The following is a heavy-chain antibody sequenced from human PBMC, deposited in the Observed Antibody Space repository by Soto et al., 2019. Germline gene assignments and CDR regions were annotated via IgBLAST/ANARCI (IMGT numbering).Heavy chain of an antibody. CDR1: GDTFNSYA. V-gene: IGHV1-69*13. J-gene: IGHJ6*02. CDR2: IIPIFHTA. CDR3: ARVGYCNTTSCLFYYYHHGMDV. D-gene: IGHD2-2*01. Sequence: ASVKVSCKASGDTFNSYAISWVRRAPGQGLEWMGGIIPIFHTANYAQKFQARVTMTADESARTAYMELSGLRSEDTAVYYCARVGYCNTTSCLFYYYHHGMDVCGRGTTVTVSS.